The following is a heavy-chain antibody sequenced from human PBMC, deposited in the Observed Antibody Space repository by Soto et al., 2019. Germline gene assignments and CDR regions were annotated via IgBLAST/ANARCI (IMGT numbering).Heavy chain of an antibody. V-gene: IGHV3-21*01. Sequence: GGSLRLSCAASGFTFSSYSMNWVRQAPGKGLEWVSSISSSSSYIYYADSAKGRFTISRDNAKNSLYLQMNSLRAEDTAVYYCAREHSNCLDYWGQGTLVTVSS. D-gene: IGHD4-4*01. CDR1: GFTFSSYS. CDR2: ISSSSSYI. J-gene: IGHJ4*02. CDR3: AREHSNCLDY.